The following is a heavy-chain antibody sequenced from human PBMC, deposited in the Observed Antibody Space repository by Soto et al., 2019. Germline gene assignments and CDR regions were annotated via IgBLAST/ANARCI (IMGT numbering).Heavy chain of an antibody. J-gene: IGHJ4*02. D-gene: IGHD6-13*01. Sequence: GASVKVSCKASGYTFTSYGISWVRQAPGQGLEWMGWISAYNGNTNYAQKFQGRVTVTRDTSTSTVYLELSSLRSDDTAVYYCARDLAAAAYWGQGTLVTV. CDR3: ARDLAAAAY. V-gene: IGHV1-18*01. CDR2: ISAYNGNT. CDR1: GYTFTSYG.